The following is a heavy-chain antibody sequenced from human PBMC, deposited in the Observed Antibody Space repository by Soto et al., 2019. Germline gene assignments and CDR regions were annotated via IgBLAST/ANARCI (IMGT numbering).Heavy chain of an antibody. J-gene: IGHJ3*02. CDR1: GFTFSSYA. V-gene: IGHV3-64D*06. D-gene: IGHD3-9*01. CDR2: ISSNGGST. CDR3: VKGSGVDWLFRVPHDAFDI. Sequence: GGSLRLSCSASGFTFSSYAMHWVRQAPGKGLEYVSAISSNGGSTYYADSVKGRFTISRDNSKNTLYLQMSSLRAEDTAVYYCVKGSGVDWLFRVPHDAFDIWGPGTMVTLSS.